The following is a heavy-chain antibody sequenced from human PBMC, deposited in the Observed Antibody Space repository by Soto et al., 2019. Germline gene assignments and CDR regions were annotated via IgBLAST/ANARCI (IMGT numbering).Heavy chain of an antibody. CDR3: ASIQVDTAMVDAFDI. J-gene: IGHJ3*02. CDR1: GFTFSSYG. Sequence: GGSLRLSCAASGFTFSSYGMHWVRQAPGKGLEWVAVIWYDGSNKYYADSVKGRFTISRDNSKNTLYLQMNSLRAEDTAVYYCASIQVDTAMVDAFDIWGQGTMVTVSS. V-gene: IGHV3-33*08. D-gene: IGHD5-18*01. CDR2: IWYDGSNK.